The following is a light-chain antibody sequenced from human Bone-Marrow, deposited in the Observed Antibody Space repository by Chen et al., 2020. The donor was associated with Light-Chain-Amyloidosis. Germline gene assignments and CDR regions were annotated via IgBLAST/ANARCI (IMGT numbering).Light chain of an antibody. J-gene: IGLJ1*01. V-gene: IGLV2-14*01. CDR1: SSDVGGDNH. CDR2: EVT. CDR3: SSYTITNTLV. Sequence: QSALTQPASVSGSPGQSITISCPGTSSDVGGDNHVSWYQQHPDKAPKLMIYEVTNRPSWVPDRFSGSKSDNPASLTISGLQTEDEADYFCSSYTITNTLVFGSGTRVTVL.